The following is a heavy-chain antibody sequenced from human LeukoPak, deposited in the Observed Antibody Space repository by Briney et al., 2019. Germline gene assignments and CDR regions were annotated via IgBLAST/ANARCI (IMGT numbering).Heavy chain of an antibody. CDR1: GGSISSYY. J-gene: IGHJ4*02. CDR3: ARESVGDYGLSFDC. Sequence: PSETLSLTCTVSGGSISSYYWSWIRQPPGKGLEWIGYIYYSGSTNYNPSLKSRVTISVDTSKNQFSLKLSSVTAADTVMYYCARESVGDYGLSFDCWGQGTLVTVSS. V-gene: IGHV4-59*01. CDR2: IYYSGST. D-gene: IGHD4-17*01.